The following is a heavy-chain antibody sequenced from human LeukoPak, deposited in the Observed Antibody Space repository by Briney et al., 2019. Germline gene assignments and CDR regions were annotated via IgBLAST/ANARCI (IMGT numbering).Heavy chain of an antibody. J-gene: IGHJ5*02. CDR2: ISDDGGIK. Sequence: RSLRLSCAASGFSFNSYAIHWVRQAPGKGLEGVAVISDDGGIKYYADSVKGRFTISRDNSKNTLYLLMNSLRTEDTAFYYCARERIATTGTGWFDPWGQGTLVTVSS. CDR1: GFSFNSYA. D-gene: IGHD6-13*01. CDR3: ARERIATTGTGWFDP. V-gene: IGHV3-30*04.